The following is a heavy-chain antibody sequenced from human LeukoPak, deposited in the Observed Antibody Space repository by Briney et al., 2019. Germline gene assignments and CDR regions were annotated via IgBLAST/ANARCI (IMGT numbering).Heavy chain of an antibody. V-gene: IGHV3-48*04. Sequence: GGSLRLSCAASGFTFSSYWLTWVRQAPGKGLEWVSYISSSGSTIYYADSVKGRFTISRDNAKNSLYLQMNSLRAEDTAVYYCAELGITMIGGVWGKGTTVTISS. J-gene: IGHJ6*04. CDR3: AELGITMIGGV. CDR1: GFTFSSYW. CDR2: ISSSGSTI. D-gene: IGHD3-10*02.